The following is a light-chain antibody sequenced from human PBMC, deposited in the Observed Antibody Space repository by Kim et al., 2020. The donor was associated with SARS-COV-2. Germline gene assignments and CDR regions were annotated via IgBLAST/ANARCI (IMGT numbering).Light chain of an antibody. V-gene: IGKV3-20*01. CDR3: QLYGAALK. Sequence: EIVLTQSPGTLSLSPGERATLSCRASQSVHINYLAWYQQKPGQAPRLLIYDASSRATGVPDRFNGSGSGTDCTLTISRLEPEDFAGYYSQLYGAALKFGGGTKVGIK. J-gene: IGKJ4*01. CDR2: DAS. CDR1: QSVHINY.